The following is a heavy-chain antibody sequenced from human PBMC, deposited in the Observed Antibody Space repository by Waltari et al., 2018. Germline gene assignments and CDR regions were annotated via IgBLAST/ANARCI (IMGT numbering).Heavy chain of an antibody. J-gene: IGHJ3*02. CDR2: ISCSGCST. D-gene: IGHD1-1*01. Sequence: EVQLVESGGGLVQPGGSLRLSCAASGFTFSSYAMSWVRQAPGKGLEGVSAISCSGCSTDYADSVKGRFTIARDNSKNTLYLQMNSLRAEDTAGYYCAKAPSGNWAFDIWGQGTMVTVSS. CDR1: GFTFSSYA. V-gene: IGHV3-23*04. CDR3: AKAPSGNWAFDI.